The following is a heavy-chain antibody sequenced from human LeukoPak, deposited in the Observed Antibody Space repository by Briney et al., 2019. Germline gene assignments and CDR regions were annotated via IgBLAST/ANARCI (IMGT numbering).Heavy chain of an antibody. Sequence: PSETLSLTCAVSGGSISSGSYSWSWIRQPPGKGLEWIGYIYPRGSTYYNPSLKSRVILSLDKSANQFSLNLSSVTAADTAVYYCAREARRHEKTAMIVVVIYSDAFDIWGQGTMVTVSS. V-gene: IGHV4-30-2*01. D-gene: IGHD3-22*01. CDR3: AREARRHEKTAMIVVVIYSDAFDI. CDR1: GGSISSGSYS. J-gene: IGHJ3*02. CDR2: IYPRGST.